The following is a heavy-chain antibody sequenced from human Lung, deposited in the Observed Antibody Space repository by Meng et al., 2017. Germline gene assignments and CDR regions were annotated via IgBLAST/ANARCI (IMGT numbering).Heavy chain of an antibody. Sequence: QGQPQHGGAGLLKPSETPSPTCVVSGGSFRDYYGSWIRQPPGKGLEWIGEINHSGSTNYNPSLESRATISVDTSQNNLSLKLSSVTAADSAVYYCARGPTTMAHDFDYWGQGTLVTVSS. V-gene: IGHV4-34*01. CDR2: INHSGST. CDR1: GGSFRDYY. CDR3: ARGPTTMAHDFDY. J-gene: IGHJ4*02. D-gene: IGHD4-11*01.